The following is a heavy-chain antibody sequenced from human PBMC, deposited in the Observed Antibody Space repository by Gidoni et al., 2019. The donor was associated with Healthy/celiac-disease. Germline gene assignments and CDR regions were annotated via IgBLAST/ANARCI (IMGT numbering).Heavy chain of an antibody. CDR2: INHSGST. J-gene: IGHJ4*02. V-gene: IGHV4-34*01. Sequence: QVQLQQWGAGLLKPSETLSLTCAVYGGSFSGYYWSWIRPPPGKGLEWIGEINHSGSTNYNPSLKSRVTISVDTSKNQFSLKLSSVTAADTAVYYCARRAGYSKPFDYWGQGTLVTVSS. CDR1: GGSFSGYY. CDR3: ARRAGYSKPFDY. D-gene: IGHD6-13*01.